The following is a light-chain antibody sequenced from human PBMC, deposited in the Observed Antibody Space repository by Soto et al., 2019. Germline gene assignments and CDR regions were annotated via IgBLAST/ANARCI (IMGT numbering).Light chain of an antibody. CDR1: QSVNSN. J-gene: IGKJ3*01. CDR3: QQYESWRT. V-gene: IGKV3-15*01. Sequence: EIVMTQSPATLSVSPGERATLSCRASQSVNSNLAWYQQKPGQAPRLLIYGASTRATGIPARFSGSGSGTEFTLTISSLQSEDFAIYYCQQYESWRTFGPGTKVEIK. CDR2: GAS.